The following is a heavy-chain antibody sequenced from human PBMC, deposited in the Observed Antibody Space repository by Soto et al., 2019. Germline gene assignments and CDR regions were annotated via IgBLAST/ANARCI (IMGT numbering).Heavy chain of an antibody. V-gene: IGHV3-30-3*01. J-gene: IGHJ6*02. D-gene: IGHD6-13*01. Sequence: QVQLVESGGGVVQPGRSLRLSCAASGFTFSSYAMHWVRQAPGKGLEWVAVISYDGSNKYYADSVKGRFTISRDNSKNTLYLQMNSLRAEDTAVYYCARDGPPVIAAAREYYYGMDVWCQGTTVTVSS. CDR1: GFTFSSYA. CDR2: ISYDGSNK. CDR3: ARDGPPVIAAAREYYYGMDV.